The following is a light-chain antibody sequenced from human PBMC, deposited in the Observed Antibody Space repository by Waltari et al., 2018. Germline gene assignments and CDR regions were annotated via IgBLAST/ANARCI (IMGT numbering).Light chain of an antibody. V-gene: IGKV3-20*01. CDR2: GAF. J-gene: IGKJ4*01. CDR1: QTIRTTY. CDR3: QQYDVSPLT. Sequence: EIVLTQSPGTLSLSPGEGATLSCRTSQTIRTTYLAWYQQKPGQAPTLLIYGAFTRATGIPDRFTGSGSGTDFSLTISSLEPEDFATYYCQQYDVSPLTFGGGT.